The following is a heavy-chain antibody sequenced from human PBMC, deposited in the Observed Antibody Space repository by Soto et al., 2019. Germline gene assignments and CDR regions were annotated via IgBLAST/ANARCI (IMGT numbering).Heavy chain of an antibody. Sequence: QVQLYESGPGLVQPSQTLSLSCTVSGASVSTGVYYWTWIRQHPGKGLEWIGYIDNTGSAYYNPTLKGRVDISVDTSKNQFSLNLQSLTAADTAFYYCAGAVSDFDVRRYRTSYFDQWGQGILVTVSS. D-gene: IGHD3-10*02. CDR3: AGAVSDFDVRRYRTSYFDQ. CDR2: IDNTGSA. V-gene: IGHV4-31*03. CDR1: GASVSTGVYY. J-gene: IGHJ4*02.